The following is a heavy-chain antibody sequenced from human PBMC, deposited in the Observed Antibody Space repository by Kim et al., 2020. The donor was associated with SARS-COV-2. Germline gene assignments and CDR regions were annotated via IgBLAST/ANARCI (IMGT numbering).Heavy chain of an antibody. V-gene: IGHV3-7*03. D-gene: IGHD6-13*01. CDR1: GFTFSSYW. CDR3: ARALRRIAAAGHAYDAFDI. J-gene: IGHJ3*02. CDR2: IKQDGSEK. Sequence: GGSLRLSCAASGFTFSSYWMSWVRQAPGKGLEWVANIKQDGSEKYYVDSVKGRFTISRDNAKNSLYLQMNSLRAEDTAVYYCARALRRIAAAGHAYDAFDIWGQGTMVTVSS.